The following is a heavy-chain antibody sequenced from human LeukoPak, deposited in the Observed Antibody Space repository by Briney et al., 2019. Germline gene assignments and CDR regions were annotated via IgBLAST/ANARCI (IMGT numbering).Heavy chain of an antibody. J-gene: IGHJ4*02. CDR1: GFTFSSYS. V-gene: IGHV3-48*01. D-gene: IGHD4-17*01. CDR2: ISSSSTI. Sequence: GGSLRLSCAASGFTFSSYSMNWVRQAPGKGLEWVSYISSSSTIYYADSVKGRFTISRDNAKNSLYLQMNSLRAEDTAVYYCARADDYGDFIDYWGQGTLVTVSS. CDR3: ARADDYGDFIDY.